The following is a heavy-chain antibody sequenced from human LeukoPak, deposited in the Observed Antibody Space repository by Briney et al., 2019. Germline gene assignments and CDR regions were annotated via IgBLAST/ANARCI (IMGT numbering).Heavy chain of an antibody. J-gene: IGHJ4*02. CDR2: IIYGGRT. D-gene: IGHD3-22*01. CDR3: ARHDYDSTGSYWGYYFDY. Sequence: SETLFLICSVSGASVSSVSDYWGWFRQSPGEGLEWIGSIIYGGRTYYNPSLKSRVTMSVDTSKNQFSLKMRSVTAADTAVYYCARHDYDSTGSYWGYYFDYWGQGTLVTVSS. CDR1: GASVSSVSDY. V-gene: IGHV4-39*01.